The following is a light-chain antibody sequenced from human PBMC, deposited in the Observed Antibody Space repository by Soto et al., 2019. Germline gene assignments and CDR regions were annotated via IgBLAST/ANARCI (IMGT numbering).Light chain of an antibody. J-gene: IGKJ4*01. V-gene: IGKV2-30*01. CDR2: KVS. Sequence: DAVMTQSPLFLPVTLGQPASISCRSSQSLVYSDGNTYLTWFQQRPGQSPRRLIYKVSNRDSGVPDRFSGSGSGTDFTLKISGVEAEDVGVYYCMQGTYWPLTFGGGTKVEI. CDR3: MQGTYWPLT. CDR1: QSLVYSDGNTY.